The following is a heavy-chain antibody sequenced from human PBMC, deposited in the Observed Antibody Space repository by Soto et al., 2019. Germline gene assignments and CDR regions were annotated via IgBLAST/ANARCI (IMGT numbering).Heavy chain of an antibody. J-gene: IGHJ4*02. CDR3: AHGDTLINHGYDY. D-gene: IGHD3-9*01. CDR2: IYWDDDK. V-gene: IGHV2-5*08. Sequence: TLSLTCTVSIDSSSSYKWSWIRQPPGKALEWLALIYWDDDKRYSPSLKSRLTITRDTSKNQVVLTMTNMDPVDTATYYCAHGDTLINHGYDYWGQGTVVTVSS. CDR1: IDSSSSYKW.